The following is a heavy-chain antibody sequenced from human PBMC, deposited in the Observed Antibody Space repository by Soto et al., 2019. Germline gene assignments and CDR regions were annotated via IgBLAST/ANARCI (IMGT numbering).Heavy chain of an antibody. V-gene: IGHV3-23*01. CDR3: AKVPVGATGRFDY. Sequence: RRLSCAGSGFTFSNYAMSWVRQAPGKGLAWVSAISGSGGSTYYADSVKGRFTISRDNSKNTLYLQMNSLRAEDTALYYCAKVPVGATGRFDYWGQGTLVTVSS. CDR2: ISGSGGST. J-gene: IGHJ4*02. D-gene: IGHD1-26*01. CDR1: GFTFSNYA.